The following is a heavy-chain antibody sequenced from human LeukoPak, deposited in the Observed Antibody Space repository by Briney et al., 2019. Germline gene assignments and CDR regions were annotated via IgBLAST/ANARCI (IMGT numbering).Heavy chain of an antibody. J-gene: IGHJ4*02. Sequence: GGSLRLSCAASGFTFSNYWMHWVRQAPGKGLVWVSRISTDGSITSYADSVKGRVTISRDNAKNIVYLQMNTLRAEDTAVYCCARGGGDRYGSVDYWGLGTLVTVSS. CDR1: GFTFSNYW. D-gene: IGHD3-10*01. CDR3: ARGGGDRYGSVDY. CDR2: ISTDGSIT. V-gene: IGHV3-74*01.